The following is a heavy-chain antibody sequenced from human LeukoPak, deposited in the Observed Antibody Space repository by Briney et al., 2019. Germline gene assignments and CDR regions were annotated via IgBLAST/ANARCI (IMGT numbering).Heavy chain of an antibody. CDR3: ARADSSNYYYFDP. CDR1: GYTFTGYF. CDR2: INPNSGGT. Sequence: ASVKVSFKASGYTFTGYFIHWVRQAPGRGLEWMGWINPNSGGTNYAQKFQGRVTMTRDTSISTAYMEVSSLRSDDTAVYYCARADSSNYYYFDPWGQGTLVTVSS. J-gene: IGHJ5*02. V-gene: IGHV1-2*02. D-gene: IGHD6-13*01.